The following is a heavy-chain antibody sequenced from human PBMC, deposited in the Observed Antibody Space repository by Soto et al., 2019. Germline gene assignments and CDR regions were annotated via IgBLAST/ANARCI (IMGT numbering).Heavy chain of an antibody. CDR1: GFTFSSYA. CDR2: ISGSGGST. J-gene: IGHJ4*02. D-gene: IGHD5-18*01. V-gene: IGHV3-23*01. CDR3: AKARYSYGYALDY. Sequence: EVQLLESGGGLVQPGGSLRLSCAASGFTFSSYAMSWVRQAPGKGLEWVSAISGSGGSTYYVDSVQGRFTISRDNSKNTLYLQMNSLRAEDTAVYYCAKARYSYGYALDYWGQGTLVTVSS.